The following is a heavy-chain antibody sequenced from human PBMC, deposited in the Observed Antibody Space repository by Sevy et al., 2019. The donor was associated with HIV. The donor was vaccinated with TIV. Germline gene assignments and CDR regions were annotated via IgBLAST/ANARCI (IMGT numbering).Heavy chain of an antibody. J-gene: IGHJ6*02. D-gene: IGHD4-17*01. V-gene: IGHV3-11*01. Sequence: GGSLRLSCAASGFTFSDYYMSWIRQAPGKGLEWLSYISGSDNTIYYADSVKGGFTISRDNAKNSLYLQMNSLGAEDTAVYYCARDHVKDGDLGDYYYFAMDVWGQGTSVTVSS. CDR2: ISGSDNTI. CDR1: GFTFSDYY. CDR3: ARDHVKDGDLGDYYYFAMDV.